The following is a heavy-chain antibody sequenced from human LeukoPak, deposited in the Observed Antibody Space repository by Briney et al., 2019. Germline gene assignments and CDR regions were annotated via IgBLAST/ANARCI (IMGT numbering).Heavy chain of an antibody. CDR2: IYHSGST. Sequence: SQTLSLTCTVSGGSISSGGYYWSWIRQPPGKGLEWIGYIYHSGSTYYNPSLKSRVTLSLDTSKTQLSLRLTSVTAADTAVYYCAREEGIAAAGALEYWGQGILVTVSS. CDR3: AREEGIAAAGALEY. J-gene: IGHJ4*02. CDR1: GGSISSGGYY. V-gene: IGHV4-30-2*01. D-gene: IGHD6-13*01.